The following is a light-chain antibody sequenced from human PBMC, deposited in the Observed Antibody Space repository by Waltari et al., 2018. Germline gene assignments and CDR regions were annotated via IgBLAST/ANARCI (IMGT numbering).Light chain of an antibody. J-gene: IGKJ2*01. Sequence: EILMTQSPATLSVSPGERPTLPCRASQSVSSNLAWYQQKPGQAPRILIYGTSTRATGIPARFSGSGSGTEFTLTISSLQSEDFAVYYCQQYNNWPLYTFGQGTQLEIK. CDR1: QSVSSN. V-gene: IGKV3-15*01. CDR2: GTS. CDR3: QQYNNWPLYT.